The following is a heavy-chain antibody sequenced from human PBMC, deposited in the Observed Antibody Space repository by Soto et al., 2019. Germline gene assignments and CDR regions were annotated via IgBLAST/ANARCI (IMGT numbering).Heavy chain of an antibody. J-gene: IGHJ4*02. V-gene: IGHV3-30-3*01. CDR2: ISYDGSNK. CDR3: ARDLRIRFLEWLSY. D-gene: IGHD3-3*01. CDR1: GFTFSSYA. Sequence: QVQLVESGAGVVQPGRSLRLSCAASGFTFSSYAMHWVRQAPGKGLELVAVISYDGSNKYYADSVKGRFTISRDNSKNTLYLQMNSLRAEDTAVYYCARDLRIRFLEWLSYWGQGTLVTVSS.